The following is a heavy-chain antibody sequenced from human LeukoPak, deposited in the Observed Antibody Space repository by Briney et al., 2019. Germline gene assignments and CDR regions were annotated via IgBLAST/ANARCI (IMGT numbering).Heavy chain of an antibody. CDR2: ISGSGGST. J-gene: IGHJ4*02. CDR1: GFTFSSYA. Sequence: GGSLRLSCAASGFTFSSYAMSWVRQAPGKGLEWVSAISGSGGSTYYADSVKGRFTISRDNSKNTLYLQMNSLRAEDTAVYYCARGSELGDGDFWSGLFDYWGLGTLVTVSS. D-gene: IGHD3-3*01. V-gene: IGHV3-23*01. CDR3: ARGSELGDGDFWSGLFDY.